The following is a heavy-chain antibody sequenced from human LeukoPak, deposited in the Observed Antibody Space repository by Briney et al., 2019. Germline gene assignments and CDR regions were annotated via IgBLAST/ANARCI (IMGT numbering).Heavy chain of an antibody. D-gene: IGHD3-10*01. Sequence: SGGSLRLSCAASGFTFSSCAMSWVRQAPGKGLEWVSAISGSGVSTYYADSVKGRFTISRDNSRNTLFLQMNSLRAEDTAVYYCANLLSTNSGSGSPFENWGQGTLVTVSS. CDR2: ISGSGVST. J-gene: IGHJ4*02. V-gene: IGHV3-23*01. CDR3: ANLLSTNSGSGSPFEN. CDR1: GFTFSSCA.